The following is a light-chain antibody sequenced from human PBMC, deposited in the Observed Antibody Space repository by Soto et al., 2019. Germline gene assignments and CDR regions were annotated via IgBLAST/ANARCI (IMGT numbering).Light chain of an antibody. J-gene: IGKJ5*01. CDR2: KAS. V-gene: IGKV1-5*03. CDR3: QRYNGT. Sequence: DIQLTQSPSTLSASVGDRVTITCRASQYVGSWLAWYQQKPGKAPKLLIYKASNLQSGVPSRFRGSGSATEFTLTISSLQPDDSATYYCQRYNGTFGQGTRLEIK. CDR1: QYVGSW.